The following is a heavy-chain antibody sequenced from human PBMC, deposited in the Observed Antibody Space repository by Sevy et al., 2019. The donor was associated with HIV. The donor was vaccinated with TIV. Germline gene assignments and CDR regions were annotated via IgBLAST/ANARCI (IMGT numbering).Heavy chain of an antibody. V-gene: IGHV1-58*01. CDR3: AAEDTTRFGGPLSVFDI. Sequence: ASVKVSCKGSGFPFSNSAVQWVRQARGQRLEWMGWIVVGSGMTYYAQMLQGRVSVTSDKSSSTVYMELSSLRSEDTAVYYCAAEDTTRFGGPLSVFDIWGQGTMVTVSS. CDR1: GFPFSNSA. J-gene: IGHJ3*02. CDR2: IVVGSGMT. D-gene: IGHD3-16*01.